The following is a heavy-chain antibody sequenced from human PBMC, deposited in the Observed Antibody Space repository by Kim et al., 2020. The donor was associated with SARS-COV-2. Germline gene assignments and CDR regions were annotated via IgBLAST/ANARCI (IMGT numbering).Heavy chain of an antibody. CDR1: GASISGTEYY. J-gene: IGHJ4*02. CDR3: VRNMAY. D-gene: IGHD3-10*01. V-gene: IGHV4-30-4*01. Sequence: SETLSLTCFVSGASISGTEYYWSWIRQPPGKGLEWIGYIYYSANTYYNPSLKSRVSISVDTSKNQFSLRLSSVTAADTAVYYCVRNMAYWGQGTLVTVSS. CDR2: IYYSANT.